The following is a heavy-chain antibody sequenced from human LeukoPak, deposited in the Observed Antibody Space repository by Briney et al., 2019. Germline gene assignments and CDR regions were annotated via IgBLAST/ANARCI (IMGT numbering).Heavy chain of an antibody. CDR3: ARIGYCSGGSCYSGPRGMDV. CDR1: GYTFTSYG. J-gene: IGHJ6*02. CDR2: IIPILGIA. D-gene: IGHD2-15*01. Sequence: SVKVSCKASGYTFTSYGISWVRQAPGQGLEWMGRIIPILGIANYAQKFQGRVTITADKSTSTAYMELSSLRSEDTAVYYCARIGYCSGGSCYSGPRGMDVWGQGTTVTVSS. V-gene: IGHV1-69*04.